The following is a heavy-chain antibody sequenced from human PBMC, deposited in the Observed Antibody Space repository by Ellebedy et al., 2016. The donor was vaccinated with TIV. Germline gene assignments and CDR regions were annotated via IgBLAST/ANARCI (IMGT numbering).Heavy chain of an antibody. Sequence: PGGSLRLSCAASGFTFADYAMHWVRQAPGKGLEWVSGIEWNSGSISYAYSVKGRFTISRENAEYPLYLQMNSLRAADMALYYCVKDAGAYYYDSSGRHFDYWGQGTLVTVSS. CDR2: IEWNSGSI. V-gene: IGHV3-9*03. J-gene: IGHJ4*02. D-gene: IGHD3-22*01. CDR1: GFTFADYA. CDR3: VKDAGAYYYDSSGRHFDY.